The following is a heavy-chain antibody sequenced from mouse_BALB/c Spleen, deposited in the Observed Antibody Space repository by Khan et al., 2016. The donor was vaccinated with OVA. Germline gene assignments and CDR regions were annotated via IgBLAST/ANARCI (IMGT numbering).Heavy chain of an antibody. CDR1: GFSLTNYG. Sequence: VQLQQSGPGLVAPSQSLSITCTISGFSLTNYGVHWVRQPPGKGLEWLVVIWSDGSTTYNSALKSRLSISKDNSKSHVFLQMNSLQTDETAVYFCARQPDDYDNSMDYWGQGTSVTVSS. V-gene: IGHV2-6-1*01. D-gene: IGHD2-4*01. J-gene: IGHJ4*01. CDR2: IWSDGST. CDR3: ARQPDDYDNSMDY.